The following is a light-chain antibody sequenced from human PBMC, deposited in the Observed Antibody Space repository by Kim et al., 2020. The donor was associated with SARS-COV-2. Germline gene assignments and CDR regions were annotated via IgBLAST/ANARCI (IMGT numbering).Light chain of an antibody. CDR1: SSDVGGYKY. V-gene: IGLV2-14*03. Sequence: GQSITISCTGISSDVGGYKYVSWYQQHPGKAPKLTIYDVNKRPSGVSNRFSGSKSGNTASLTIYGLQTEDEADYYCSSYLTSNIWVFGGGAKVTVL. J-gene: IGLJ3*02. CDR2: DVN. CDR3: SSYLTSNIWV.